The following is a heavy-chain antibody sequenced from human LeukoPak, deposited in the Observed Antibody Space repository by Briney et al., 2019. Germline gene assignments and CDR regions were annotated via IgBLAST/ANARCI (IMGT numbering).Heavy chain of an antibody. CDR3: TRDRGTYNWLDP. Sequence: GGSLRLSCAASGFTLSDSAIHWVRQASGKGLEWVGLIDRPAKSYATAYGASVGGRFTIPRDDSKNTAYLQMDSLKTEDTALYYCTRDRGTYNWLDPWGQGTLVTVSS. J-gene: IGHJ5*02. V-gene: IGHV3-73*01. CDR2: IDRPAKSYAT. CDR1: GFTLSDSA. D-gene: IGHD1-26*01.